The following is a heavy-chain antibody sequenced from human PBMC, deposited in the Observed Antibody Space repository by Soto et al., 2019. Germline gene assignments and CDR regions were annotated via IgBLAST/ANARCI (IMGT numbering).Heavy chain of an antibody. V-gene: IGHV5-51*01. J-gene: IGHJ6*03. CDR1: GYSFTSYW. CDR2: IYPGDSDT. CDR3: ARHCYEPRDYGDSYYYMDV. Sequence: GESLKISCKGSGYSFTSYWIGWVRQMPGKGLEWMGIIYPGDSDTRYSPSFQGQVTISADKSISTAYLQWSSLKASDTAMYYCARHCYEPRDYGDSYYYMDVWGKGTTVTVSS. D-gene: IGHD4-17*01.